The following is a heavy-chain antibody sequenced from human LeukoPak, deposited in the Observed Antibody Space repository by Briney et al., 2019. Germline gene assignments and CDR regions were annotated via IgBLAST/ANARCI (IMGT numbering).Heavy chain of an antibody. CDR1: GRSFSGYY. V-gene: IGHV4-34*01. J-gene: IGHJ6*03. CDR3: ARDLTVRGVRGYYYYYMDV. D-gene: IGHD3-10*01. CDR2: INHSGST. Sequence: SETLSLTCAVYGRSFSGYYWSWVRQPPGKGLEWVGEINHSGSTNYNPSLKSRVTISVDTSKNQFSLKLSSVTAADTAVYYCARDLTVRGVRGYYYYYMDVWGKGTTVTISS.